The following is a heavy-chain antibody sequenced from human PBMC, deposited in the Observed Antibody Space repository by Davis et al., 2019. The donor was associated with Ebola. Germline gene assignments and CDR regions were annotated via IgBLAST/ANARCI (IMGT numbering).Heavy chain of an antibody. J-gene: IGHJ6*02. Sequence: AASVKVSCKASGYTFTSYGISWVRQAPGQGLEWMGWFSAYNGNTNYAQKLQGRVTMTTDTSTSTAYMELRSLRSDDTAVYYCARGGTLGIAVAGTYYYYYGMDVWGQGTTVTVSS. CDR2: FSAYNGNT. CDR3: ARGGTLGIAVAGTYYYYYGMDV. D-gene: IGHD6-19*01. V-gene: IGHV1-18*01. CDR1: GYTFTSYG.